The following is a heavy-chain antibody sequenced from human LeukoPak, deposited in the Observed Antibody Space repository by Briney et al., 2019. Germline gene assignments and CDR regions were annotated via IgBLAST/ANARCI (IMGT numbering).Heavy chain of an antibody. CDR1: GFTFSNSA. CDR3: ARDPDYYDSSGYYQPN. J-gene: IGHJ4*02. D-gene: IGHD3-22*01. CDR2: INGSGGST. Sequence: GGSLRLSCTASGFTFSNSAMSWVRQAPGKGLEWDSDINGSGGSTYYADSVKGRFTISRDNSKNTLYLQMNSLRAEDTAVYYCARDPDYYDSSGYYQPNWGQGTLVTVSS. V-gene: IGHV3-23*01.